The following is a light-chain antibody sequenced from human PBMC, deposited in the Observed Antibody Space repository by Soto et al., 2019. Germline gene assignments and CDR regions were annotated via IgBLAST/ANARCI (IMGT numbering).Light chain of an antibody. V-gene: IGLV2-23*01. CDR1: SSDVGSYSL. J-gene: IGLJ3*02. CDR2: EAY. Sequence: QSALTQPASVSGSPGQSITISCSGTSSDVGSYSLVSWFQQHPGKAPKLMIYEAYKRPSGVSNRFSSSKSGNTASLTISGLQAEDEADYYCCSYAGSSTWVFGGGTKLTVL. CDR3: CSYAGSSTWV.